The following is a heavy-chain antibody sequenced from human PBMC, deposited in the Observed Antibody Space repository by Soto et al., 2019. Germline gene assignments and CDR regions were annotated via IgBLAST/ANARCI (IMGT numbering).Heavy chain of an antibody. J-gene: IGHJ4*02. V-gene: IGHV1-69*06. CDR2: IIPIFGTA. D-gene: IGHD1-20*01. CDR3: ARDLLTGTTTDLDY. CDR1: GGTFSSYA. Sequence: VKVSCKASGGTFSSYAISWVRQAPGQGLEWMGGIIPIFGTANYAQKFQGRVTITADKSTSTAYMELSSLRSDDTAVYYCARDLLTGTTTDLDYWGQGTLVTVSS.